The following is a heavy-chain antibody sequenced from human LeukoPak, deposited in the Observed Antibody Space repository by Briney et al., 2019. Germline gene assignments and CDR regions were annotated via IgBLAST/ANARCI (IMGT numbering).Heavy chain of an antibody. CDR3: AGDNRGIVGASFRYYYMDV. J-gene: IGHJ6*03. CDR2: IIPIFGTA. D-gene: IGHD1-26*01. Sequence: SVKVSCKASGGTFSSYAISWVRQAPGQGLEWMGGIIPIFGTANYAQKFQGRVTITTDESTSTAYMELSSLRSEDTAVYYCAGDNRGIVGASFRYYYMDVWGKGTTVTVSS. V-gene: IGHV1-69*05. CDR1: GGTFSSYA.